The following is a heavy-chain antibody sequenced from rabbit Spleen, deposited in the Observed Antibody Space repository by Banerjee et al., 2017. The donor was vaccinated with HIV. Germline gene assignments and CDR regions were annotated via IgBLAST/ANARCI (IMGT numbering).Heavy chain of an antibody. CDR2: IDTGSRDFT. D-gene: IGHD8-1*01. CDR1: GFSFSSSYY. Sequence: QSLEESGGDLVKPGASLTLTCTASGFSFSSSYYMCWVRQAPGKGLEWIACIDTGSRDFTYYASWAKGRFTISKTSSTTVTLQMTSLTAADTATYFCARDTGSSFSTYGMDLWGPGTLVTVS. CDR3: ARDTGSSFSTYGMDL. J-gene: IGHJ6*01. V-gene: IGHV1S40*01.